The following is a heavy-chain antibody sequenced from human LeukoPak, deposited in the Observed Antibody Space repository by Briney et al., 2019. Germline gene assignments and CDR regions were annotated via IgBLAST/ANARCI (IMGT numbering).Heavy chain of an antibody. CDR3: ARHESSSRPGNWFDP. CDR2: IYYSGST. J-gene: IGHJ5*02. Sequence: SETLSLTCTVSGGSISSSSYYWGWIRQPPGKGLEWIGSIYYSGSTYYNPSLKSRVTISVDTSKNQFSLKLSSVTAADTAVYYCARHESSSRPGNWFDPWGQGTLVTVSS. D-gene: IGHD6-13*01. CDR1: GGSISSSSYY. V-gene: IGHV4-39*01.